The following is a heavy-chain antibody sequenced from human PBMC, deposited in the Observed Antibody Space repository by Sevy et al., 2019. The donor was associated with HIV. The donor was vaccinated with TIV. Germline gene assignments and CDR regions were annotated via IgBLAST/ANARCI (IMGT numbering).Heavy chain of an antibody. CDR2: FSFGCGKI. CDR3: AREGCSKPHDY. J-gene: IGHJ4*02. CDR1: GFTFSNYA. Sequence: GGSLRLSCAASGFTFSNYAMSWVRQAPGKGLEWVSTFSFGCGKINDADSVKGRLTISRDNSKNTLYLQMNSLRAEDTALYYCAREGCSKPHDYWGQGTLVTVSS. D-gene: IGHD2-2*01. V-gene: IGHV3-23*01.